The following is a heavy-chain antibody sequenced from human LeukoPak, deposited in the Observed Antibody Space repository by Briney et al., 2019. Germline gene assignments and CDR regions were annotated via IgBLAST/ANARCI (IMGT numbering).Heavy chain of an antibody. J-gene: IGHJ4*02. Sequence: SGGSLRLSCAASGFSFDDYAMHWLRQAPGKGLQWVSGISWNSGSEGYADSVWGRFTISRDNDKNLLYLQMNSLRDADTAVYYCARGRSGWFFDSWGQGTLVTVSS. CDR3: ARGRSGWFFDS. D-gene: IGHD6-19*01. CDR1: GFSFDDYA. V-gene: IGHV3-9*01. CDR2: ISWNSGSE.